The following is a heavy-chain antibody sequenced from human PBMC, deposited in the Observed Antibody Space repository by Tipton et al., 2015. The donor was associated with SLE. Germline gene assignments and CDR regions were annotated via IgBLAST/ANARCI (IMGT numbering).Heavy chain of an antibody. CDR2: IDYRDIT. CDR3: ARERYCSGASCYAPDY. D-gene: IGHD2-2*01. CDR1: GGSVSSNY. V-gene: IGHV4-59*02. Sequence: VKPSETLSLTCTVSGGSVSSNYWSWIRQPPGKGLEWIGYIDYRDITNYNPSLKSRVTMSIDTSKNQFSLKLKSVTAADSAVYYCARERYCSGASCYAPDYWGQGTLVTVSS. J-gene: IGHJ4*02.